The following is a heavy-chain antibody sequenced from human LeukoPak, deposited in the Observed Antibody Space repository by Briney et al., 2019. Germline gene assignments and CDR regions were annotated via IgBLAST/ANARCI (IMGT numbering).Heavy chain of an antibody. CDR3: ARSGYIVVVPAAGTDAFDI. J-gene: IGHJ3*02. D-gene: IGHD2-2*01. Sequence: ASVKVSCKGSGYAFTSYGISWVRQGPGQGLEWMGWISAYNGNTNYAQKLQGRVAMTTDTSTSTAYMELRSLRSDDTAVYYCARSGYIVVVPAAGTDAFDIWGQGTMVTVSS. CDR2: ISAYNGNT. V-gene: IGHV1-18*01. CDR1: GYAFTSYG.